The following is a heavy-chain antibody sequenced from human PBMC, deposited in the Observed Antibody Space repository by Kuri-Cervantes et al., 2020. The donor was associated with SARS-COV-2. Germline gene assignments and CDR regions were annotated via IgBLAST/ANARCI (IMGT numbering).Heavy chain of an antibody. Sequence: ASVKVSCKASGYTFTNYDINWVRQATGQGPEWMGWMNPNSGNRGYAQKFQGRVTMTTDASISTAYMELSSLRSEDTAVYYCARDDGLRFLEWYTSPFDYWGQGTLVTVSS. D-gene: IGHD3-3*01. CDR1: GYTFTNYD. V-gene: IGHV1-8*01. CDR3: ARDDGLRFLEWYTSPFDY. CDR2: MNPNSGNR. J-gene: IGHJ4*02.